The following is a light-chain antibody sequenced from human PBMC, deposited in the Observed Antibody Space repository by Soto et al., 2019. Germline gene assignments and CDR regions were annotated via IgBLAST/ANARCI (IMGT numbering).Light chain of an antibody. CDR2: WAS. Sequence: DIVMTQSPDSLAVSLGERATINCKSSQSVLYSSKNKNFLAWYQQKPGQPPKLLIYWASTRESGVPDRFSGGGSGTDFTLTISSLQAEDVAVYYCQQYFSTPLTFGGGTKVEI. CDR3: QQYFSTPLT. J-gene: IGKJ4*01. V-gene: IGKV4-1*01. CDR1: QSVLYSSKNKNF.